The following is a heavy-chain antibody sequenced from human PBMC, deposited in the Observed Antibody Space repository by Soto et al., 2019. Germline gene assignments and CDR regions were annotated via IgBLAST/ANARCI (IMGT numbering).Heavy chain of an antibody. Sequence: GSTNYNPSLKSRVTISVDTSKNQFSLKLSSVTAADTAVYYCARYLPLARPNFSYGMDVWGQGTTVTVSS. D-gene: IGHD5-12*01. CDR3: ARYLPLARPNFSYGMDV. V-gene: IGHV4-4*09. CDR2: GST. J-gene: IGHJ6*02.